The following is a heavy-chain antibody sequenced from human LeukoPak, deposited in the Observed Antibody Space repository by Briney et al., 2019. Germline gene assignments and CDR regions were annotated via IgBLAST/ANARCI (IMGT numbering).Heavy chain of an antibody. D-gene: IGHD2-2*01. J-gene: IGHJ3*02. CDR3: ASQVGRLCSSTSCSDAFDI. CDR2: IIPIPGIA. CDR1: GGTFSSYT. V-gene: IGHV1-69*10. Sequence: SVKVSCKASGGTFSSYTISWVRQAPGQGLEWMGGIIPIPGIANYAQKFQGRVTITADKSTSTAYMELSSLRSEDTAVYYCASQVGRLCSSTSCSDAFDIWGQGTMVTVSS.